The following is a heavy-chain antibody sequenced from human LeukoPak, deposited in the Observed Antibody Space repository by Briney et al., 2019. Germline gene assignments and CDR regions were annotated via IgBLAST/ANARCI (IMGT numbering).Heavy chain of an antibody. D-gene: IGHD2/OR15-2a*01. CDR2: FSGSGGST. Sequence: GGSLRLSCAASGFIFSNYAMSWVRQAPGKALQWVSAFSGSGGSTYYADSVKGRFTISRDNSRNTLYLQMNSLRAEDTAVYYCARSGLSRFGFWGQGTLVTISS. J-gene: IGHJ4*02. CDR3: ARSGLSRFGF. V-gene: IGHV3-23*01. CDR1: GFIFSNYA.